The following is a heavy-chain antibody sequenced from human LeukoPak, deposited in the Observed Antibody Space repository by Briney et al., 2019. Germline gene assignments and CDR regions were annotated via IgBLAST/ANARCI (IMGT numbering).Heavy chain of an antibody. CDR2: ISSSSSYI. J-gene: IGHJ6*03. CDR3: ARDGSKWLLLRGYYYYYMDV. Sequence: GGSLRLSCAASGFTFSSYSMNWVRQAPGKGVEWVSSISSSSSYIYYAGSVKGRFTISRDNAKNSLYLQMNSLRAEDTAVYYCARDGSKWLLLRGYYYYYMDVWGKGTTVTVSS. V-gene: IGHV3-21*01. D-gene: IGHD3-22*01. CDR1: GFTFSSYS.